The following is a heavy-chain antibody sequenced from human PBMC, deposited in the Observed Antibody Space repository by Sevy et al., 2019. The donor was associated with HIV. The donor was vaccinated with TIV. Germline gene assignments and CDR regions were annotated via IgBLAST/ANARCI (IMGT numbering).Heavy chain of an antibody. V-gene: IGHV3-21*01. CDR1: GFTFSSYS. CDR2: ISSSSSYI. CDR3: ARAITFGGVEYLDY. Sequence: GGSLRLSCAASGFTFSSYSMNWVRQAPGKGLEWVSSISSSSSYIYHADSVKGRFTISRDNAKNSLYLQMNSLRAEDTAVYYCARAITFGGVEYLDYWGQGTLVTVSS. J-gene: IGHJ4*02. D-gene: IGHD3-16*01.